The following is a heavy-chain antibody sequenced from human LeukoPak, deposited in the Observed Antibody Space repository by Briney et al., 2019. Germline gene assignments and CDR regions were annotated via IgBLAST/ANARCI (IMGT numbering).Heavy chain of an antibody. CDR1: GYTFTSYG. J-gene: IGHJ5*02. Sequence: ASVKVSCKASGYTFTSYGISWVRQAPGQGLEWMGWISAYNGYTDYAQNLQGRVTMTTDTSTSTAYLELRSLRSDDTAVYYCARGGSSWSWFDPWGQGTLVTVSS. CDR2: ISAYNGYT. CDR3: ARGGSSWSWFDP. D-gene: IGHD6-13*01. V-gene: IGHV1-18*01.